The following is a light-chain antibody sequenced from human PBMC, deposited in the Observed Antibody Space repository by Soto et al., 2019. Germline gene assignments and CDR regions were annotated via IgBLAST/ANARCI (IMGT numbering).Light chain of an antibody. CDR2: KVS. CDR3: IQRANWTCT. CDR1: QSLVYSDGNTY. V-gene: IGKV2-30*01. J-gene: IGKJ1*01. Sequence: DVVMTQSPLSLPVTLGQRASISCRSSQSLVYSDGNTYLIWFQQRPGQSPRRLIYKVSNRDSGGPAGISSSGSGIDFTLKLSRVNAKDVGVSCCIQRANWTCTFAPSTK.